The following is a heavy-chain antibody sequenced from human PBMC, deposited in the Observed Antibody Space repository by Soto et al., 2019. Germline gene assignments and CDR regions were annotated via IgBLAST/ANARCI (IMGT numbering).Heavy chain of an antibody. CDR2: IYHSGST. J-gene: IGHJ5*02. V-gene: IGHV4-4*02. CDR1: GGSISSSNW. CDR3: ARPGPGADQGFGP. Sequence: QVQLQESGPGLVKPSGTLSLTCAVSGGSISSSNWWSWVRQPPGKGLEWIGEIYHSGSTNYNPSLGRRDTLSVAQSKNPFALTLSSVTAADTDVYYCARPGPGADQGFGPWGQGTRVTVSS.